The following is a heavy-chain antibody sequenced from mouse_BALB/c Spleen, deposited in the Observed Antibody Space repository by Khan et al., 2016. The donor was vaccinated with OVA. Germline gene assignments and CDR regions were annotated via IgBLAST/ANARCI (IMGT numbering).Heavy chain of an antibody. V-gene: IGHV9-3-1*01. D-gene: IGHD2-10*01. CDR2: INTYTGEP. J-gene: IGHJ4*01. CDR1: GYTFTNYG. CDR3: ARPPYFSYTLDY. Sequence: QIQLVQSGPELKKPGETVKISCKASGYTFTNYGMNLVKQSPGQALKCMGWINTYTGEPTYADDFKGRFAFSLETSASTAYLQNNNLKNENTATNFCARPPYFSYTLDYWGQGTSVTVSS.